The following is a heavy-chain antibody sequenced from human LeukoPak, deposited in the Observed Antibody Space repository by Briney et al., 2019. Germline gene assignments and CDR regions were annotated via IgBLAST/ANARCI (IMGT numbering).Heavy chain of an antibody. CDR1: GFTFTAYH. D-gene: IGHD3-22*01. CDR2: INPNSGGT. J-gene: IGHJ4*02. V-gene: IGHV1-2*02. Sequence: ASVKVSCKASGFTFTAYHMHWVRQAPGQGLEWMGWINPNSGGTNYAQKFQGRVTMTRDTSTSTVYMELSSLRSEDTAVYYCARDYYDSSGYYRPDYWGQGTLVTVSS. CDR3: ARDYYDSSGYYRPDY.